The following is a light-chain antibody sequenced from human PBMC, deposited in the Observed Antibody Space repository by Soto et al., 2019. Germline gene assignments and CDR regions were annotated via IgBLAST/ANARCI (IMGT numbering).Light chain of an antibody. V-gene: IGKV1-17*03. J-gene: IGKJ1*01. CDR3: LRHNSYPQT. CDR1: QDINNF. Sequence: DIQMTQSPSAMSASVGDRVTITCRASQDINNFLAWFQQKPGKAPKRLIYAAPSLESGVPSRFSGSGSGTEFTLTISSLQPEDFATYYCLRHNSYPQTFGQGTKVDIK. CDR2: AAP.